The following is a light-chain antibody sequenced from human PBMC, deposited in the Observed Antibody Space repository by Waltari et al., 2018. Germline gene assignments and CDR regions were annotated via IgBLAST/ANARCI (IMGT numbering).Light chain of an antibody. CDR3: QAWDSSVV. J-gene: IGLJ2*01. Sequence: SYEMTQPPSVSVAPGQTATLTCSVDKLWDKYACWYQQRPCQSPVLVIYQDTKRPSVIPDRFSGSNSGNTATLTISGTQAMDEADYYCQAWDSSVVFGGGTKLTVL. CDR2: QDT. CDR1: KLWDKY. V-gene: IGLV3-1*01.